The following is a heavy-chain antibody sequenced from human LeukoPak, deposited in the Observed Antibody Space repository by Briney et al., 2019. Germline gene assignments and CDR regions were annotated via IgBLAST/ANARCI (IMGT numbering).Heavy chain of an antibody. D-gene: IGHD3-22*01. CDR2: IIPILGIA. Sequence: ASVKVSCKASGGTFSSYTISWVPQAPGQGLEWMGRIIPILGIANYAQKFQGRVTITADKSTSTAYMELSSLRSEDTAVYYCAREYGSQYYYDSSGYYSPYFDIWGQGTMVTVSS. CDR3: AREYGSQYYYDSSGYYSPYFDI. J-gene: IGHJ3*02. V-gene: IGHV1-69*02. CDR1: GGTFSSYT.